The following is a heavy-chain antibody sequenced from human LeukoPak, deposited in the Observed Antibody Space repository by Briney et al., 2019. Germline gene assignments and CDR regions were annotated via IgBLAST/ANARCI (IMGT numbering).Heavy chain of an antibody. Sequence: PGGSLRLSCAASGFTFSSYGMSWVRQAPGKGLEWVSGISDSGGSTYYADSVKGRFTISRDNSKNTMYLQMNSLRAEDTAVYYCAKVVAWVDYWGQGTLVTVSS. CDR1: GFTFSSYG. V-gene: IGHV3-23*01. D-gene: IGHD2-15*01. CDR2: ISDSGGST. J-gene: IGHJ4*02. CDR3: AKVVAWVDY.